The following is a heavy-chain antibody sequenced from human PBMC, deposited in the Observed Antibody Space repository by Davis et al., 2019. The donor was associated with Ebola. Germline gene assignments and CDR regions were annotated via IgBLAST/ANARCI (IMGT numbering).Heavy chain of an antibody. J-gene: IGHJ3*02. CDR1: GGTFSSYA. V-gene: IGHV1-69*13. CDR2: IIPIFGTA. CDR3: TREGGNSAWPRGAFDI. D-gene: IGHD4-23*01. Sequence: AASVKVSCKASGGTFSSYAISWVRQAPGQGLEWMGGIIPIFGTANYAQKFQGRVTITADESTSTAYMELSSLRSEDTAVYYCTREGGNSAWPRGAFDIWGQGTMVTVSS.